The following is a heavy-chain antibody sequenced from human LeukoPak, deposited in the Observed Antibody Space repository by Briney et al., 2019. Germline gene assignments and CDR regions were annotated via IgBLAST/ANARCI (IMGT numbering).Heavy chain of an antibody. CDR1: GYTFSDYY. J-gene: IGHJ5*02. CDR2: INPDSGGT. V-gene: IGHV1-2*02. CDR3: ARDHLLFRQPPNWFDP. Sequence: ASVKVSCKASGYTFSDYYMHWVRQAPGQGLEWMGWINPDSGGTKYAQKFQDRVTMTSDTSISTAYMELSRLRSDDTAVYYCARDHLLFRQPPNWFDPWGQGTLVTVSS. D-gene: IGHD1-14*01.